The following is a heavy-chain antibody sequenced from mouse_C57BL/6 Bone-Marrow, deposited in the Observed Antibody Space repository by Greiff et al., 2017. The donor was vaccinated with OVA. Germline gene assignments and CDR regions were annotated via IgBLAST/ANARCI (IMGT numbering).Heavy chain of an antibody. CDR3: ARSEKGY. J-gene: IGHJ2*01. CDR1: GYTFTSYW. CDR2: IDPSGSET. V-gene: IGHV1-52*01. Sequence: VQLQQPGAELVRPGSSVKLSCKASGYTFTSYWMHWVKQRPIQGLEWIGSIDPSGSETHYNQKFKDKATLTVDKSSSTAYMQLSSLTSEDSAVYYGARSEKGYWGKGTTLTVSS.